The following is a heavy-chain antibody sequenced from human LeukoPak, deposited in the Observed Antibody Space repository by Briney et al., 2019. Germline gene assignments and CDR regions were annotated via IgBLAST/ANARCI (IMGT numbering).Heavy chain of an antibody. J-gene: IGHJ6*03. D-gene: IGHD5-18*01. CDR1: GFTFSSYW. CDR3: ASSSGYYYYMDV. V-gene: IGHV3-74*01. Sequence: PGGSLRLSCAASGFTFSSYWMHWVRQAPGKGLVWVSRINSDGSSTSYADSVKGRFTISRDNAKNTVYLQMNSLRAEDTAVYYCASSSGYYYYMDVWGKGTTVTVSS. CDR2: INSDGSST.